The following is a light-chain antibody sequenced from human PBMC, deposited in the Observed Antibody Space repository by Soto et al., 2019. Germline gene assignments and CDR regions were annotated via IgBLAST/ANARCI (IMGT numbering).Light chain of an antibody. Sequence: DIQLTQSPSFLSASVGDRVTITCRASQGISSYLAWYQQKPGKAPKLLISAASTLQSGVPSRFSGSGSGTEFTLAITSLQPEDFATYYCQQLNNYPRKFGQGTKVEIK. V-gene: IGKV1-9*01. CDR3: QQLNNYPRK. CDR1: QGISSY. J-gene: IGKJ1*01. CDR2: AAS.